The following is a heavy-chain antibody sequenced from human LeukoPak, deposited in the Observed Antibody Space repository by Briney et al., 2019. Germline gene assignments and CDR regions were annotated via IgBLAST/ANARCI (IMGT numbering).Heavy chain of an antibody. V-gene: IGHV1-69*04. J-gene: IGHJ4*02. CDR3: ARWDYGDYFFDY. CDR2: IIPILGIA. CDR1: EGTFSSYA. D-gene: IGHD4-17*01. Sequence: PVKVSCKASEGTFSSYAISWVRQAPGQGLEWMGRIIPILGIANYAQKFQGRVTITADKSTSTAYMELSSLRSEDTAVYYCARWDYGDYFFDYWGQGTLVTVSS.